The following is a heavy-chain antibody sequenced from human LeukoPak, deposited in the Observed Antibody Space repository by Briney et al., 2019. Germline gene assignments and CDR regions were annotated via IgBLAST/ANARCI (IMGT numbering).Heavy chain of an antibody. CDR1: GFTFSSYW. V-gene: IGHV3-7*03. CDR2: IKEDGGEI. CDR3: ARSGYSHSWDY. D-gene: IGHD1-26*01. J-gene: IGHJ4*02. Sequence: GGSLRLSCAASGFTFSSYWMSWVRQAPGKGLEWVANIKEDGGEIHFVDSMKGRFTISRDNAKNSLYLQMNSLRGDDTAVYYCARSGYSHSWDYWGQGTLVIASS.